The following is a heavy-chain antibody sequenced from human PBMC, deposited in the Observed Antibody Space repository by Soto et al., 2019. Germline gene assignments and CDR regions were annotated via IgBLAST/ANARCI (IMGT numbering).Heavy chain of an antibody. CDR1: GLTVGSSA. D-gene: IGHD3-3*01. V-gene: IGHV3-23*01. CDR3: ARITRS. Sequence: EVRLLESGGGLVQPGGSLRLSCAASGLTVGSSAMTWVRQAPGKGLEWISSLSGDGKATYYADSVKGRFTISRDISKNTLFLQMDSLRVEDTAIYFCARITRSWGKGTRVTVSS. CDR2: LSGDGKAT. J-gene: IGHJ5*02.